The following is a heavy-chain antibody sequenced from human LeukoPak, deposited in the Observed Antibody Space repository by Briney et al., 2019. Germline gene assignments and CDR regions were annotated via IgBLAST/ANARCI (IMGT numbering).Heavy chain of an antibody. CDR2: IWYDGSNK. Sequence: PGGPLRLSCAASGFTFSSYGMHWVRQAPGKGLEWVAVIWYDGSNKYYADSVKGRFTISRDNSKNTLYLQMNSLRAEDTAVYYCARDRRDYYDSSGNYYFDYWGQGTLVTVSS. J-gene: IGHJ4*02. V-gene: IGHV3-33*01. CDR3: ARDRRDYYDSSGNYYFDY. D-gene: IGHD3-22*01. CDR1: GFTFSSYG.